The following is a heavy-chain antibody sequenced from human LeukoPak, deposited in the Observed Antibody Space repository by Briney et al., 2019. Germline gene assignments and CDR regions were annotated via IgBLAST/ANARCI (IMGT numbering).Heavy chain of an antibody. J-gene: IGHJ5*02. CDR2: ISAYNGNT. D-gene: IGHD3-3*01. V-gene: IGHV1-18*01. CDR1: GYTFTSYG. CDR3: ARADQEWLLHNWFDP. Sequence: ASVKVSCKASGYTFTSYGISWVRQAPGQGLEWMGWISAYNGNTNYAQKLQGRVTMTTDTSTSTAYMELRSLRSDDTAVYYCARADQEWLLHNWFDPWGQGTLVTVSS.